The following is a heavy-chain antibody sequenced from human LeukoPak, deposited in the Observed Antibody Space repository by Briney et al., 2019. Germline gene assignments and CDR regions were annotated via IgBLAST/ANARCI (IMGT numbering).Heavy chain of an antibody. J-gene: IGHJ4*02. V-gene: IGHV3-23*01. CDR1: GFTFSGYA. D-gene: IGHD2-2*01. Sequence: PGGSLRLSCAASGFTFSGYAMSWVRQAPGKGLEWVSAISGSGGSTYYADSVKGRFTISRDNSKNTLYLQMNSLRAEDTAVYYCAKSSTHCSSTSCYGEFDYWGQGTLVTVSS. CDR2: ISGSGGST. CDR3: AKSSTHCSSTSCYGEFDY.